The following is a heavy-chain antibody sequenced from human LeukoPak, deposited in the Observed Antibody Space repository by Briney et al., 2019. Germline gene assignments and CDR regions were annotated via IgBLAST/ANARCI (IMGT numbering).Heavy chain of an antibody. CDR3: ASSGYSYGSSYMDV. D-gene: IGHD5-18*01. Sequence: PGGSLRLSCAASGFTVSSNYMSWVRQAPGKGLEWVSVIYSGGSTYYADSVKGRFTISRENSKNTLYLQMNSLRAEDTAVYYCASSGYSYGSSYMDVWGKGTTVTVSS. CDR2: IYSGGST. CDR1: GFTVSSNY. J-gene: IGHJ6*03. V-gene: IGHV3-66*02.